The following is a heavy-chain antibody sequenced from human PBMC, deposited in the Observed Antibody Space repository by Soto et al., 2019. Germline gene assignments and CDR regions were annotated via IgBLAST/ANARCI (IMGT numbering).Heavy chain of an antibody. Sequence: XETLSLTCTVSGVSISNSSYYWGWIRRPRGKGLEWIGTIYYSGITYYNPSLKSRVTISVDTSKNQFSLKLTSVTAADTAVYYCARHGSNWGQGTLVTVSS. CDR3: ARHGSN. J-gene: IGHJ4*02. V-gene: IGHV4-39*01. CDR2: IYYSGIT. CDR1: GVSISNSSYY.